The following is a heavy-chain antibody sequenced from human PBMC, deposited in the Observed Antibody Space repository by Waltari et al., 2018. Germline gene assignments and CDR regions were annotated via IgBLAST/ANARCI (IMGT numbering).Heavy chain of an antibody. Sequence: EVQLVESGGGLVQPGGSLRLSCEASGFPYSSYWMNWVRQAPGKGLEWVANINQDGSERYYVDSVKGRFTISRDNAKNSLYLHITSLRAEDTAVYYCASRYCSIAACYAASYLAFDIWGQGTMVAVSS. V-gene: IGHV3-7*02. J-gene: IGHJ3*02. CDR1: GFPYSSYW. D-gene: IGHD2-2*01. CDR2: INQDGSER. CDR3: ASRYCSIAACYAASYLAFDI.